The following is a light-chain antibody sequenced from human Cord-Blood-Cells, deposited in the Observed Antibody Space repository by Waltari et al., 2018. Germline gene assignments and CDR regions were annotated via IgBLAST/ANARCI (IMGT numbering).Light chain of an antibody. V-gene: IGLV3-19*01. J-gene: IGLJ3*02. CDR2: GKN. Sequence: SSELTQDPAVSVALGQTVRIPCQGDSLRSSFASWYQPKPGQAPVLVIYGKNNRPSGIPDRFSGSSSGNTASLTITGAQAEDEADYYCNSRDSSGNHWVFGGGTKLTVL. CDR1: SLRSSF. CDR3: NSRDSSGNHWV.